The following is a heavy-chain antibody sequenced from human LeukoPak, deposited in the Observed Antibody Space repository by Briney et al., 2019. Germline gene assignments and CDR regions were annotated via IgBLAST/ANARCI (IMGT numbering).Heavy chain of an antibody. CDR3: ARGSRGYFDY. V-gene: IGHV3-66*01. J-gene: IGHJ4*02. CDR2: IYSGGST. CDR1: GFTVSSNH. Sequence: GGSLRLSCAASGFTVSSNHMSWVRQAPGKGLEWVSVIYSGGSTYYADSVKGRFTISRDNSKNTLFLQMNSLRAEDMAVYYCARGSRGYFDYWGQGTLVTVSS.